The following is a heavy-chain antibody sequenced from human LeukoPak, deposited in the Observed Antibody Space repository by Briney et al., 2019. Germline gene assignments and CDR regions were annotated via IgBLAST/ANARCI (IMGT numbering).Heavy chain of an antibody. CDR1: GYSISSGYY. J-gene: IGHJ6*03. Sequence: SETLSLTCTVSGYSISSGYYWGWIRQPPGKGLEWIGRIYTSGSTNYNPSLKSRVTMSVDTSKNQLSLKLSSVTAADTAVYYCARAVGSGSFQTYYYYMDVWGKGTTVTISS. CDR3: ARAVGSGSFQTYYYYMDV. CDR2: IYTSGST. D-gene: IGHD3-10*01. V-gene: IGHV4-38-2*02.